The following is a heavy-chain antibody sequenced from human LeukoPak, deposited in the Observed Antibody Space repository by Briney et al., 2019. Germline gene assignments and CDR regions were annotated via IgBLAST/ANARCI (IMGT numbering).Heavy chain of an antibody. D-gene: IGHD3-10*01. J-gene: IGHJ4*02. CDR3: AMGYYYGSGSYGYVY. Sequence: SETLSLTCTVSGGSISSGGYYWSWIRQHPGKGLEWIGYIYYSGSTYYNPSLKSRVTISVDTSKNQFSLKLSSVTAADTAVYYCAMGYYYGSGSYGYVYWGQGTLVTVSS. CDR2: IYYSGST. CDR1: GGSISSGGYY. V-gene: IGHV4-31*03.